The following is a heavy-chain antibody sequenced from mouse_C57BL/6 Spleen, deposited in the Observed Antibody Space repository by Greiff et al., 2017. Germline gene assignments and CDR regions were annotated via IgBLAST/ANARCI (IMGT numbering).Heavy chain of an antibody. V-gene: IGHV5-17*01. Sequence: EVMLVESGGGLVKPGGSLKLSCAASGFTFSDYGMHWVRQAPEKGLEWVAYISSGSSTIYYADTVKGRFTISRDNAKNTLFLQMTSLRSEDTAMYYCARGHYYGSTIDYWGQGTTLTVSS. CDR3: ARGHYYGSTIDY. CDR1: GFTFSDYG. D-gene: IGHD1-1*01. CDR2: ISSGSSTI. J-gene: IGHJ2*01.